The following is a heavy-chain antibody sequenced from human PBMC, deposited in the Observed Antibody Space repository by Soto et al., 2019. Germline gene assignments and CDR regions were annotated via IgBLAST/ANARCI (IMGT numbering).Heavy chain of an antibody. Sequence: ASVKVSCKVSGYSLSDLSIHWVRQAPGKGLEWMGGLDAEDGEAIYAQKLQGRGAMTEDTSTDTAYMELSSLTSEDTAMYYCATLPRTIERTPAAIWSFDSWGQGTLVTVSS. CDR1: GYSLSDLS. V-gene: IGHV1-24*01. J-gene: IGHJ4*02. D-gene: IGHD2-2*01. CDR3: ATLPRTIERTPAAIWSFDS. CDR2: LDAEDGEA.